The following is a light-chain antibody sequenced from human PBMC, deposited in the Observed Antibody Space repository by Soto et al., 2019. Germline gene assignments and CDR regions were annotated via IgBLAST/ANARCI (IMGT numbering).Light chain of an antibody. Sequence: EIVMTPSPATLSVSLVERATLSCRASQSISSNLAWYQQKPGQAPRLLIYGASTRATGIPDRFSGSGSGTDFTLTISSLQSEDFAVYFCQQYNNWRSYTFGQGTKVDI. J-gene: IGKJ2*01. CDR2: GAS. CDR1: QSISSN. CDR3: QQYNNWRSYT. V-gene: IGKV3-15*01.